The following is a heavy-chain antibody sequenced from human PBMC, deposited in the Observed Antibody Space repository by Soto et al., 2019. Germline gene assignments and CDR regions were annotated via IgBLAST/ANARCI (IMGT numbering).Heavy chain of an antibody. CDR1: GFTFTTYG. J-gene: IGHJ6*02. V-gene: IGHV1-18*01. CDR2: ISAYNGNT. Sequence: QVQLVQSGAEVKKPGASVKVSCKASGFTFTTYGFTWVRQAPGQGLEWMGWISAYNGNTNYAQKFQRRVTMNTDTSTSTVYLELRRLTSDDAAVYYCARGGRDGMDVWGQGTTVTLSS. CDR3: ARGGRDGMDV. D-gene: IGHD3-10*01.